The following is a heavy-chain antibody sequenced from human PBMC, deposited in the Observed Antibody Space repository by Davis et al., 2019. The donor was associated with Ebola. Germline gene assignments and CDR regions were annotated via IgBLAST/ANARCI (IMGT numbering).Heavy chain of an antibody. CDR3: ASVKDYYDSSGRFDY. D-gene: IGHD3-22*01. Sequence: GESLKISCAASAFTFSTYTLNWVRQAPGKGLEWVSSINSGSSFIYYADSVKGRFTISRDNAKNSLYLQMNSLRAEDTAVYYCASVKDYYDSSGRFDYWGQGTLVTVSS. CDR2: INSGSSFI. J-gene: IGHJ4*02. CDR1: AFTFSTYT. V-gene: IGHV3-21*01.